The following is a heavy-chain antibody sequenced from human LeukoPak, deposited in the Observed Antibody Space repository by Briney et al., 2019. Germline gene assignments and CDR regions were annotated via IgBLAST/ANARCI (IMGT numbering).Heavy chain of an antibody. D-gene: IGHD3-16*01. V-gene: IGHV3-30-3*01. Sequence: GGSLRLSCAASGFTFSTYSIHWVRQAPGKGLEWVALISYDGSNKYYADSVKGRFTISRDNAKNSLYLQMNSLRVEDTAVYYCAPLGVFDYWGQGTQVTVSS. CDR3: APLGVFDY. CDR1: GFTFSTYS. J-gene: IGHJ4*02. CDR2: ISYDGSNK.